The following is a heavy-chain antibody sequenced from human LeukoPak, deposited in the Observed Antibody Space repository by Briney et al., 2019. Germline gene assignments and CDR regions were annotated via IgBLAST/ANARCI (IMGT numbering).Heavy chain of an antibody. Sequence: SETLSLTCGVYGGSVTDYSWSWVRQPPGTGLEFIGEINHSVNTNYNPSLKSRVTISVDTSKNQVSLTLSSVTAVDTAVYFCARQGGSYYAIDDWGQGTLVTVSS. V-gene: IGHV4-34*01. CDR2: INHSVNT. D-gene: IGHD1-26*01. J-gene: IGHJ4*02. CDR1: GGSVTDYS. CDR3: ARQGGSYYAIDD.